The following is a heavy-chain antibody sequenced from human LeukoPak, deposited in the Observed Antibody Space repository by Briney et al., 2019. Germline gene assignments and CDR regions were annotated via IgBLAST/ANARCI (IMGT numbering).Heavy chain of an antibody. J-gene: IGHJ3*02. CDR2: ISGSGGST. CDR3: AKDLGPYYDFWSGYRPISSSDAFDI. D-gene: IGHD3-3*01. V-gene: IGHV3-23*01. CDR1: GFTFSSYA. Sequence: PGGSPRLSCAASGFTFSSYAMSWVRQAPGKGLEWVSAISGSGGSTYYADSVKGRFTISRDNSKNTLYLQMNSLRAEDTAVYYCAKDLGPYYDFWSGYRPISSSDAFDIWGQGTMVTVSS.